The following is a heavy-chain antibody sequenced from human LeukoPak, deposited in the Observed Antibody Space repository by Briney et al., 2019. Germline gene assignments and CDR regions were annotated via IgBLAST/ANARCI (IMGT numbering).Heavy chain of an antibody. CDR3: ARSRSRKVTPFGY. CDR1: GGSISTYY. Sequence: PSETLSLTCTVSGGSISTYYWSWIRQPPGKGQEWIGYIYTSGSTDYNPSLKSRVTISLDTSNNQFSLNLNSVTAADTAVYYCARSRSRKVTPFGYWGQGILVTVSS. D-gene: IGHD5-18*01. J-gene: IGHJ4*02. CDR2: IYTSGST. V-gene: IGHV4-4*09.